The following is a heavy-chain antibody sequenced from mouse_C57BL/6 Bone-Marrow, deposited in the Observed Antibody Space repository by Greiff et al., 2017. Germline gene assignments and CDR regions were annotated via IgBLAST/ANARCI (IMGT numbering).Heavy chain of an antibody. CDR2: IDPEDGDT. D-gene: IGHD2-2*01. Sequence: VQLQQSGAELVRPGASVKLSCTASGFNIKDYYMHWVKQRPEQGLEWIGRIDPEDGDTEYAPKFKGKATMTADTSSNTAYLQLSSRTSEDTAVYYCTTWGGYDQDWFAYWGQGTLVTVSA. CDR1: GFNIKDYY. J-gene: IGHJ3*01. V-gene: IGHV14-1*01. CDR3: TTWGGYDQDWFAY.